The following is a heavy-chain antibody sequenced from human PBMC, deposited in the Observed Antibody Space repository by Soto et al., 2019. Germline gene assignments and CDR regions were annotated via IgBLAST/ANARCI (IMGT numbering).Heavy chain of an antibody. CDR3: ARDLKQLVYNWFDP. CDR1: DCTFTSYG. D-gene: IGHD6-6*01. V-gene: IGHV1-18*04. Sequence: AAVKVSCKASDCTFTSYGISWLGQAPGQGREWMGWISAYNGNTNYAQRLQGRVTMTTDTSTSTAYMELRSLRSDDTAVYYCARDLKQLVYNWFDPWGQGTLVTVSS. CDR2: ISAYNGNT. J-gene: IGHJ5*02.